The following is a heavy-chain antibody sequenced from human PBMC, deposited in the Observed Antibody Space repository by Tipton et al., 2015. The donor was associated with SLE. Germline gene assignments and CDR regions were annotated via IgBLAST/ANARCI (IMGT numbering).Heavy chain of an antibody. J-gene: IGHJ4*02. V-gene: IGHV4-59*01. CDR1: GGSISSYF. CDR3: ARRSYFDY. CDR2: IYYSGST. Sequence: TLSLTCTVSGGSISSYFWGWIRQPPGKGLEGIGYIYYSGSTNYNPSLKSRVTISVDTSKNQFSLKLSSVTAADTAVYYCARRSYFDYWGQGTLVTVSS.